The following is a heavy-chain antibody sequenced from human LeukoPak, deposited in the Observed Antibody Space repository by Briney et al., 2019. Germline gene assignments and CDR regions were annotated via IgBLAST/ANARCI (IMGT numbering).Heavy chain of an antibody. V-gene: IGHV1-69*04. CDR1: GYTFTSYY. D-gene: IGHD1-20*01. CDR3: AGDGYNWNDGDFGP. CDR2: IIPILGIA. Sequence: ASVKVSCKASGYTFTSYYMHWVRQAPGQGLEWMGRIIPILGIANYAQKFQGRVTITADKSTSTAYMELSSLRSEDTAVYYCAGDGYNWNDGDFGPWGQGTLVTVSS. J-gene: IGHJ5*02.